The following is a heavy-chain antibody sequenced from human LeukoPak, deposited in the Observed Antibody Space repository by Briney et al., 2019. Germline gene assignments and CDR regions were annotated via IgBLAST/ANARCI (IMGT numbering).Heavy chain of an antibody. CDR3: AKDAYYYDSSGYYFDY. Sequence: GGSLRLSCAASGFTFDDYAMHWVRQAPGKGLEWVSGISWNSGSIGYADSVKGRFTISRGNAKNSLYLQMNSLRAEDTALYYCAKDAYYYDSSGYYFDYWGQGTLVTVSS. J-gene: IGHJ4*02. D-gene: IGHD3-22*01. CDR2: ISWNSGSI. CDR1: GFTFDDYA. V-gene: IGHV3-9*01.